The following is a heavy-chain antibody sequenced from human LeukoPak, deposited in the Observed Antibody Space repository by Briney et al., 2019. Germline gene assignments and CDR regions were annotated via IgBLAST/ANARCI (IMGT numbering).Heavy chain of an antibody. J-gene: IGHJ4*02. V-gene: IGHV1-18*01. CDR3: ARAPTSYTSGSFSKYYFDY. Sequence: EASVKVSCKASGYTFTSYGISWVRQGPGRGLEWMGWISAYNGNTNYAQKLQGRVTMTTDTSTSTAYMELRSLRSDDAAVYYCARAPTSYTSGSFSKYYFDYWGQGTLVTVSS. CDR1: GYTFTSYG. CDR2: ISAYNGNT. D-gene: IGHD3-10*01.